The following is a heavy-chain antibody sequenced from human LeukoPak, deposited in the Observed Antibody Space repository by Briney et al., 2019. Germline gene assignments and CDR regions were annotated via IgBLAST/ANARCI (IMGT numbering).Heavy chain of an antibody. J-gene: IGHJ6*02. CDR2: FDPEDGKT. D-gene: IGHD6-13*01. CDR1: GYTLTELS. CDR3: ATGYLVTAGLMDV. Sequence: ASVKVSSKVSGYTLTELSMFWVRQAPGKGLERMGSFDPEDGKTVYAQKFQGRVTMTEDTSTDTAYMELSSLRSEDTAVYYCATGYLVTAGLMDVWGQGTTVTVS. V-gene: IGHV1-24*01.